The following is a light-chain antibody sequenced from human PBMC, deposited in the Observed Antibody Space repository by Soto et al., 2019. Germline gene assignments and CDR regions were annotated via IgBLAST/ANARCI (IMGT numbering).Light chain of an antibody. CDR2: GAS. CDR3: QQFGSSPFT. CDR1: QSVSDNY. Sequence: EIVLTQSPDTLSLSPGERATLSCRASQSVSDNYLAWYQQKPGQAPRLLIYGASSRATGIPDRFRGSGSGTDFTLTISRLEPEDFAVYYRQQFGSSPFTFGPGTKVDIK. V-gene: IGKV3-20*01. J-gene: IGKJ3*01.